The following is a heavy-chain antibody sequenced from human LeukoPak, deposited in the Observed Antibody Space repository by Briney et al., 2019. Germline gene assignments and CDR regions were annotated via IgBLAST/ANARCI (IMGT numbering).Heavy chain of an antibody. J-gene: IGHJ4*02. V-gene: IGHV3-21*01. D-gene: IGHD3-22*01. CDR3: ARAYDSSGYYMDY. CDR2: ISSSSSYI. CDR1: GFTFSSYS. Sequence: GSLRLSCAASGFTFSSYSMNWVRQAPGKGLEWVSSISSSSSYIYYADSVKGRFTISRDSAKNSLYLQMNSLRAEDTAVYYCARAYDSSGYYMDYWGQGTLVTVSS.